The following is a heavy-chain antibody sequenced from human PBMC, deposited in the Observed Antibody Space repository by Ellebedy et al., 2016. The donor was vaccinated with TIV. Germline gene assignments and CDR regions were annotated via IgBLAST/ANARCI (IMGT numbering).Heavy chain of an antibody. CDR1: GGSISSGGYY. CDR2: IYYSGST. Sequence: SETLSLXXTVSGGSISSGGYYWSWIRQHPGKGLEWIGYIYYSGSTYYNPSLKSRVTISVDTSKNQFSLKLSSVTAADTAVYYCARRRQQLVLHRACFDLWGRGTLVTVSS. J-gene: IGHJ2*01. D-gene: IGHD6-13*01. V-gene: IGHV4-31*03. CDR3: ARRRQQLVLHRACFDL.